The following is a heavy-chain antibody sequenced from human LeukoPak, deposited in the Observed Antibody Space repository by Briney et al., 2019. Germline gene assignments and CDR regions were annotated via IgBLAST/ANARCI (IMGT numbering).Heavy chain of an antibody. CDR3: ARPRQYSSGWSSLQH. D-gene: IGHD6-19*01. V-gene: IGHV3-9*01. CDR1: GFTFDDYA. CDR2: ISWNSGSI. Sequence: PGGSLRLSCAASGFTFDDYAMHWVRQAPGKGLEWVSGISWNSGSIGYADSVKGRFTISRDNAKNSLYLQMNSLRAEDTAVYYCARPRQYSSGWSSLQHWGQGTLVTVSS. J-gene: IGHJ1*01.